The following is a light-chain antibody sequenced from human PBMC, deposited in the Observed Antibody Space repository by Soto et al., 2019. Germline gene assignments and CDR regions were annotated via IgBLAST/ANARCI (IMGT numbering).Light chain of an antibody. CDR1: QSVSSN. CDR3: QQYNNWRPRT. J-gene: IGKJ1*01. CDR2: GAS. V-gene: IGKV3D-15*01. Sequence: EIVMTQSPATLSVSPGERATLSCRASQSVSSNLAWYQQKPGQDPRLLIYGASTRATGIPARFSGSGSGTEFTLTISSLQSEDFAVYYCQQYNNWRPRTFGQGTKVDIK.